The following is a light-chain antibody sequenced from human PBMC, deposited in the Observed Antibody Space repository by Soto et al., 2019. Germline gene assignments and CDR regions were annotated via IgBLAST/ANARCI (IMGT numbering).Light chain of an antibody. CDR3: SSYTSSSTLGV. V-gene: IGLV2-11*01. CDR2: DIN. J-gene: IGLJ2*01. CDR1: SSDVGGHNY. Sequence: QSALTQPRSVSGSPGQSVTISCTGTSSDVGGHNYVSWYQQHPDKAPKLIIYDINKRPSGVPDRFSASKSGNTASLTISGLQAEDEADYYCSSYTSSSTLGVFGGGTTVTVL.